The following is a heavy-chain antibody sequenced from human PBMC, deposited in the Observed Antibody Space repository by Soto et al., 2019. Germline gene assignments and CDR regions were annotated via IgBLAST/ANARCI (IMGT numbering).Heavy chain of an antibody. CDR3: AKGVTMIVVVDYGMDV. Sequence: PGGSLRLSCAASGFTFSSYAMSWVRQAPGKGLEWVSAISGSGGSTYYADSVKGRFTISRDNSKNTLYLQMNSLRAEDTAVYYCAKGVTMIVVVDYGMDVWGQGTTVTVSS. V-gene: IGHV3-23*01. D-gene: IGHD3-22*01. J-gene: IGHJ6*02. CDR1: GFTFSSYA. CDR2: ISGSGGST.